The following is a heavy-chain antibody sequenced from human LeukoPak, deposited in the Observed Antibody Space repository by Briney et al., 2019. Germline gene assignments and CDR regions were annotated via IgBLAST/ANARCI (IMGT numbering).Heavy chain of an antibody. CDR3: ARALLGYCSSTSCYGEGYYYYYMDV. Sequence: PSETLSLTCTVSGGSISHTNYYWGWIRQPPEKGLEWIGSIYYSGNTYYNPSLKSRVTISVDTSKNQFSLKLSSVTAADTAVYYCARALLGYCSSTSCYGEGYYYYYMDVWGKGTTVTISS. D-gene: IGHD2-2*01. CDR1: GGSISHTNYY. V-gene: IGHV4-39*07. J-gene: IGHJ6*03. CDR2: IYYSGNT.